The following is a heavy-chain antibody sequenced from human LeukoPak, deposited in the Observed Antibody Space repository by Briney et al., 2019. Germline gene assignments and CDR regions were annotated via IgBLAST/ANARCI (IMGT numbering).Heavy chain of an antibody. J-gene: IGHJ4*02. V-gene: IGHV3-73*01. D-gene: IGHD3-22*01. Sequence: GGSLKLSCAASGFTFSGSAMHWVRQASGKGLEWVGRIRSKANSYATAYAASVKGRFTISRDDSKNTAYLQMNSLKTEETAVYYCNRTHTYYYDSSGYYYVDYWGQGTLVTVSS. CDR1: GFTFSGSA. CDR2: IRSKANSYAT. CDR3: NRTHTYYYDSSGYYYVDY.